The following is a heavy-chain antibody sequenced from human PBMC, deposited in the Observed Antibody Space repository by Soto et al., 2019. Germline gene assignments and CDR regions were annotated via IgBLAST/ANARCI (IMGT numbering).Heavy chain of an antibody. J-gene: IGHJ4*02. CDR1: GFTLRSDA. V-gene: IGHV3-30-3*01. CDR2: ISYDGSNK. CDR3: VRSMIIVVRLIGLDY. D-gene: IGHD3-22*01. Sequence: GGSLRLSCSASGFTLRSDAMHWVRQTPGKGLEWVAVISYDGSNKHYADSVKGRFSISRDNAKNMLYLQMDSLSSEDTAVYYCVRSMIIVVRLIGLDYWGQGT.